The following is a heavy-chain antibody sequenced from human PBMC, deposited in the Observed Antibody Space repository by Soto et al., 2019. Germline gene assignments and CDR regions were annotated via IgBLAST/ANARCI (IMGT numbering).Heavy chain of an antibody. CDR2: IYTSGSP. CDR3: ARYYNNCFDP. Sequence: KASETLSLTCCVSGGSISNYYWSWIRQPAGKGLEWIGRIYTSGSPNCNPSLKSRVTMSVDTSKNQFSLNLRSVTAADTAVYFCARYYNNCFDPWGKGTLVTVSS. V-gene: IGHV4-4*07. J-gene: IGHJ5*02. D-gene: IGHD4-4*01. CDR1: GGSISNYY.